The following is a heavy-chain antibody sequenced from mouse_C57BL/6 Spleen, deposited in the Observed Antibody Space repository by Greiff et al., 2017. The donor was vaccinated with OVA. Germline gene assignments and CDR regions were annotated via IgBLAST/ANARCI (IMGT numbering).Heavy chain of an antibody. D-gene: IGHD4-1*01. J-gene: IGHJ3*01. CDR1: GFTFTDYG. CDR2: ISSGSSTT. V-gene: IGHV5-17*01. Sequence: EVKLVESGGGLVKPGASLKLSCAASGFTFTDYGMHWVRQAPEQGLEWVAYISSGSSTTYYADTVKGRSTISRDNTTNTLFLQMTSLRSEDAAMYYCAGLGFAYWGQGTLVTVSA. CDR3: AGLGFAY.